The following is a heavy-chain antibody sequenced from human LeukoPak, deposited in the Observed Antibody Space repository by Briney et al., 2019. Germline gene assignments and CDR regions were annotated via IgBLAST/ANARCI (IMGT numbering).Heavy chain of an antibody. D-gene: IGHD6-13*01. V-gene: IGHV3-23*01. J-gene: IGHJ6*02. CDR1: AFTFSDYA. CDR3: AKGARGYSSTWYYRDYYHGMDV. CDR2: ISGRRGTT. Sequence: GGSLRLSCTASAFTFSDYATSWVRQAPGKGLEWVSAISGRRGTTYYADSVKGQFTISRDNSKSTVYLQMNSLSDEDTAVYYCAKGARGYSSTWYYRDYYHGMDVWGQGTTVTVSS.